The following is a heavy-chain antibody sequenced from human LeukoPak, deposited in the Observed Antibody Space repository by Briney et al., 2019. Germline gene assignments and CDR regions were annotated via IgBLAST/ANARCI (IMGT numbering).Heavy chain of an antibody. J-gene: IGHJ4*02. V-gene: IGHV4-30-4*01. Sequence: SETLSLTCTVSGGSISSGDYYWSWIRQPPGKGLEWIGYIYYSGSTYYNPSLKSRVTISVDKSRNQFSLKLNSVTAADTAVYYCAGGSGYAFDYWGQGTLVTVSS. D-gene: IGHD5-12*01. CDR2: IYYSGST. CDR3: AGGSGYAFDY. CDR1: GGSISSGDYY.